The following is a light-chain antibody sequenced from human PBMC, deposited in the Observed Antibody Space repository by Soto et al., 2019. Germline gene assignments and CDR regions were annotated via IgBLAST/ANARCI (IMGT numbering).Light chain of an antibody. J-gene: IGKJ3*01. V-gene: IGKV3-15*01. CDR2: GAS. CDR3: QQYNNWPPFT. CDR1: QSVSGN. Sequence: EIVMTQSPATLSVSPGERATLSCRASQSVSGNLAWYQQKPGQAPRLLIYGASTRATGIPARFSGSGSGTEFPLTISSLQSEDFPVYYCQQYNNWPPFTFGPGTKVDIK.